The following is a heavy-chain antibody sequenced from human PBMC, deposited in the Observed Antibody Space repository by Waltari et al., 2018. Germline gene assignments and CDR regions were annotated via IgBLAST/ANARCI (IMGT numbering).Heavy chain of an antibody. J-gene: IGHJ6*02. Sequence: QVNLVESGGGVVQPGGSLRLSCATSGFTFSNFGMHWVRQAPGKGRGWVALMWFDGSDKFYADSGRGRFTISRDNSARTLYLDMDSLRLDDTAMYYCAKDALGNTYLDLWRQVARVHVSS. CDR3: AKDALGNTYLDL. CDR2: MWFDGSDK. V-gene: IGHV3-30*02. CDR1: GFTFSNFG. D-gene: IGHD2-2*02.